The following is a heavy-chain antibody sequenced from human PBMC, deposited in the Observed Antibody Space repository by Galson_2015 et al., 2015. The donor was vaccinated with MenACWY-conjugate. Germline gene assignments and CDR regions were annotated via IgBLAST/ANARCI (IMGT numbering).Heavy chain of an antibody. J-gene: IGHJ4*02. CDR2: ISPYNGNT. V-gene: IGHV1-18*01. D-gene: IGHD3-16*01. Sequence: SVKVSCKASAYTFINYDISWVRQAPGQGLEWMGWISPYNGNTNSAQKLQGRVTMTTDTSTSTAYMELRSLRSDDTAVYYCARRNYGQAFDYWGQGTLVTVSS. CDR3: ARRNYGQAFDY. CDR1: AYTFINYD.